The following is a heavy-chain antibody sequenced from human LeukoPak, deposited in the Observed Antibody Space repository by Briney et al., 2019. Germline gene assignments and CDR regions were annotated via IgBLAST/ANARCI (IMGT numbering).Heavy chain of an antibody. V-gene: IGHV3-33*01. J-gene: IGHJ6*02. Sequence: GGSLRLSCAASGFXFSSYGMHWVRQAPGKGLEWVAVIWYDGSNRYYADSVKGRFTISRDNSKNTLYLQMNSLRAEDTAVYYCARDRRETLYYYGMDVWGQGTTVTVSS. D-gene: IGHD1-26*01. CDR1: GFXFSSYG. CDR3: ARDRRETLYYYGMDV. CDR2: IWYDGSNR.